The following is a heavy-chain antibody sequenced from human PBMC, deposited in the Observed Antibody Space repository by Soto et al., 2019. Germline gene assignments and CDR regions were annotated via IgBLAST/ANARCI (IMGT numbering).Heavy chain of an antibody. Sequence: GASVKVSCKASGFTFTSSAMQWVRQARGQRLEWIGWIVVGSGNTNYAQKFQERVTITRDMSTSTAYMELSSLRSEDTAVYYCAAKVLLWFGEPKPYDYYGMDVWGQGTTVTVSS. V-gene: IGHV1-58*02. CDR3: AAKVLLWFGEPKPYDYYGMDV. CDR1: GFTFTSSA. J-gene: IGHJ6*02. CDR2: IVVGSGNT. D-gene: IGHD3-10*01.